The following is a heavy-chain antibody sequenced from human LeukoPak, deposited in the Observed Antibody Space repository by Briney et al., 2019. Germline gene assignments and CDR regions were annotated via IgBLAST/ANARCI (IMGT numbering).Heavy chain of an antibody. J-gene: IGHJ4*02. V-gene: IGHV3-30*04. CDR1: GFTFSTYA. CDR3: ARDWNVEMATISYFDY. CDR2: ISYDGSNK. Sequence: GRSLRLSCAASGFTFSTYAIHWVRQAPGKGLEWVAVISYDGSNKYYVDSVKGRFTISRDNSKNTLYLQMNSLRAEDTAVYYCARDWNVEMATISYFDYWGQGTLVTVSS. D-gene: IGHD5-24*01.